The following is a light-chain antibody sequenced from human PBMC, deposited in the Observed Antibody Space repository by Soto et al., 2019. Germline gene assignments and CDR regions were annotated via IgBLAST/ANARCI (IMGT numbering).Light chain of an antibody. CDR1: SSDVGGSNH. V-gene: IGLV2-14*01. CDR3: SSYTSTTLV. J-gene: IGLJ2*01. Sequence: QSALTQPASVSGSPGQSITISCTGTSSDVGGSNHVSWYQQHPGKAPKLMIYGVSNRPSGISNRVSGSKSGNTASLTISGLQADDEADYYCSSYTSTTLVFGGGTKLTVL. CDR2: GVS.